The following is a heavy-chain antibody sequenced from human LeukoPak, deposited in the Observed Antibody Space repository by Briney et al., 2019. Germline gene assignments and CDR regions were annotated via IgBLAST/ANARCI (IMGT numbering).Heavy chain of an antibody. J-gene: IGHJ4*02. Sequence: PGGSLRLSCAASGFTFSSYAMSWVRQAPGKGLEWVANIKQDGSEKNYVDSVKGRFIISRDNAKNSLNLQMNTLRADDTAVYYCARDGFGTGSNWGQGTLVTVSS. CDR3: ARDGFGTGSN. CDR1: GFTFSSYA. CDR2: IKQDGSEK. V-gene: IGHV3-7*03. D-gene: IGHD3-16*01.